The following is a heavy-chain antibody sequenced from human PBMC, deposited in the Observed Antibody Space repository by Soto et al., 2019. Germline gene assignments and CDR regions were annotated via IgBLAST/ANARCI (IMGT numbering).Heavy chain of an antibody. CDR1: GFTFSSYA. V-gene: IGHV3-30-3*01. Sequence: QVQLVESGGGVVQPGRSLRLSCAASGFTFSSYAMHWVRQAPGKGLEWVAVISYDGSNKYYADSVKGRFTISRDNPKNTLYLQMNSLRAEDTAVYYCARNEEWIQLWFRYWGQGTLVTVSS. CDR3: ARNEEWIQLWFRY. D-gene: IGHD5-18*01. CDR2: ISYDGSNK. J-gene: IGHJ4*02.